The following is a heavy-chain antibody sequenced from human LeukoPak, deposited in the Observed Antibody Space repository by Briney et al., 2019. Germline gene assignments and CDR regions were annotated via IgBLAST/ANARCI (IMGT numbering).Heavy chain of an antibody. V-gene: IGHV3-23*01. CDR3: AKWGDYDVLTGYYVSDY. CDR1: GFTFSNYA. J-gene: IGHJ4*02. D-gene: IGHD3-9*01. CDR2: ITGSGGNT. Sequence: GASLRLSCAASGFTFSNYAMSWVRQAPGKGLEWVSAITGSGGNTYYAGSVKGRFTTSRDNSKNTVFLQMNSLRAEDTAVYYCAKWGDYDVLTGYYVSDYWGQGTLVTVSS.